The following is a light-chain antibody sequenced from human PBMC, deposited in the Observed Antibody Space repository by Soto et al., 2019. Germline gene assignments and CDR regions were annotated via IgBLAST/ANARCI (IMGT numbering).Light chain of an antibody. CDR2: EVS. Sequence: QSVLTQPASVSGSPGQTITISCTGTSSDVGAYNYVSWYQQHPGKAPKLMIYEVSNRPSGVSDRFSGSKSGNTASLTISGLQAAGEADYYCSSYTSSSTLYVFGTGTKVTVL. CDR3: SSYTSSSTLYV. CDR1: SSDVGAYNY. J-gene: IGLJ1*01. V-gene: IGLV2-14*01.